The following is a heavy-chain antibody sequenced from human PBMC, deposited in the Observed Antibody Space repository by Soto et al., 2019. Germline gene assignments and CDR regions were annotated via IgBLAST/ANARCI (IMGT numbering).Heavy chain of an antibody. CDR2: VNHSGST. CDR3: ERGPTTTNPRFDP. Sequence: SETLSLTCAVYGGSFSGYYWSWIRQPPGKGLEWIGEVNHSGSTNYNPSLKSRVTISVDTSKNQFSLKLSSVTAADTAVYYCERGPTTTNPRFDPWGQGTLVTVSS. J-gene: IGHJ5*02. D-gene: IGHD1-26*01. CDR1: GGSFSGYY. V-gene: IGHV4-34*01.